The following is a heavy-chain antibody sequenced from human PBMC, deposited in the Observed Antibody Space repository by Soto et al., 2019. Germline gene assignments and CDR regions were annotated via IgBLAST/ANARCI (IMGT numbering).Heavy chain of an antibody. V-gene: IGHV3-23*01. D-gene: IGHD5-12*01. J-gene: IGHJ3*02. Sequence: PGGSLRLSCAASGFTFSRHAMSWVRQAPGKGLEWASAISDTGGGAYYADSVKGRFTFSRDNFKNMLYLQMNSLRAEDTAVYFCARGSGSGYDLGGHDAFDIWGQGTMVTVSS. CDR1: GFTFSRHA. CDR3: ARGSGSGYDLGGHDAFDI. CDR2: ISDTGGGA.